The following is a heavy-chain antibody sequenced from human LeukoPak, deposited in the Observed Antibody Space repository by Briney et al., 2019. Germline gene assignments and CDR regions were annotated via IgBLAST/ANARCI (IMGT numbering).Heavy chain of an antibody. Sequence: GGSLRLSCAASGFSFSSSTMNWVRQAPGRGLEWVSSISSSGSSIYYADSVKGRFTISRDNAKNSLYLQINSLRAEDTAVYYCARDQRDYDILTGRSFYYGMDVWGQGTTVTVSS. J-gene: IGHJ6*02. D-gene: IGHD3-9*01. CDR2: ISSSGSSI. CDR1: GFSFSSST. CDR3: ARDQRDYDILTGRSFYYGMDV. V-gene: IGHV3-21*01.